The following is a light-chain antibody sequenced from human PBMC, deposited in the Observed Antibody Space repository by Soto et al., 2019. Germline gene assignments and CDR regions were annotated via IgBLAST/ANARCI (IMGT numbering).Light chain of an antibody. Sequence: QSALTQPPSVSGSPGQSVTISCTGTSTDFVSYNRVSWYQQPPGTAPKLIIYEASNRPSGVPDHFSGSKSGNTASLTISGLQAADEADYYCSLYTSENTYVFGTATKVTV. J-gene: IGLJ1*01. CDR3: SLYTSENTYV. V-gene: IGLV2-18*01. CDR2: EAS. CDR1: STDFVSYNR.